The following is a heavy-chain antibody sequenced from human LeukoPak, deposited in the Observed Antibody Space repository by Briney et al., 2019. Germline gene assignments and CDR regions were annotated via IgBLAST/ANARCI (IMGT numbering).Heavy chain of an antibody. CDR2: IIPIFGTA. D-gene: IGHD1-26*01. CDR3: AQGVGATTFDY. J-gene: IGHJ4*02. V-gene: IGHV1-69*13. CDR1: GGTFSSYA. Sequence: GASVKVSCKASGGTFSSYAISWVRQAPGQGLEWMGGIIPIFGTANYAQKFQGRVTITADESTSTAYMELSSLRSEDTAVYYCAQGVGATTFDYWGQGTLVTVSS.